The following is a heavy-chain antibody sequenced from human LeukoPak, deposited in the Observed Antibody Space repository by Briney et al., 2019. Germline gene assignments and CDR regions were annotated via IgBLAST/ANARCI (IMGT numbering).Heavy chain of an antibody. D-gene: IGHD3-10*01. CDR1: GGTFSSYA. CDR2: IIPILGIA. V-gene: IGHV1-69*04. Sequence: SVKVSCKASGGTFSSYAISWVRQAPGQGLEWIGRIIPILGIANYAQKFQGRVTITADKSTSTAYMELSSLRSEDTAVYYCASASEYGSGSYSYYYYGMDVWGQGTTVTVSS. CDR3: ASASEYGSGSYSYYYYGMDV. J-gene: IGHJ6*02.